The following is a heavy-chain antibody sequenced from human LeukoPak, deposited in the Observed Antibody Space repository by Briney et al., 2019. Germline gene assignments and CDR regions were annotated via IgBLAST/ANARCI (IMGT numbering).Heavy chain of an antibody. V-gene: IGHV4-59*01. D-gene: IGHD3-3*01. CDR2: IYYTGRT. CDR3: ARDRVGYDFCSGYYISGDYGSDV. Sequence: SETLSPTCVVSGGSFSNYYWSWIWQPPREGLEWSGDIYYTGRTEYNTFLKGRITISLDTFKNLFSLRLDSVTAADTAVYSCARDRVGYDFCSGYYISGDYGSDVWGQGTTVTVSS. CDR1: GGSFSNYY. J-gene: IGHJ6*02.